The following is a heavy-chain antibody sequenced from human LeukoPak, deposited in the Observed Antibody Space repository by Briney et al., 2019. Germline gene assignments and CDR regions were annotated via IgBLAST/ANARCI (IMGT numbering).Heavy chain of an antibody. CDR2: IYSEGSTT. J-gene: IGHJ4*02. Sequence: GGSLRLSCAASGFTFSSNWMYWVRQAPGKGLVWVSRIYSEGSTTSYVDSVKGRFTISRDNAKNSLYLQMNSLRAEDTAVYYCARIRNSGLQVVELDYWGQGTLVTVSS. CDR3: ARIRNSGLQVVELDY. D-gene: IGHD3-22*01. V-gene: IGHV3-74*01. CDR1: GFTFSSNW.